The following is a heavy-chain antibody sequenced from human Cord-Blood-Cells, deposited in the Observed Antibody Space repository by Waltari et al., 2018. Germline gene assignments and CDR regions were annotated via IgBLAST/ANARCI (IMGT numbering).Heavy chain of an antibody. CDR2: INPNSGGT. CDR1: GYTFTGYY. D-gene: IGHD4-17*01. V-gene: IGHV1-2*06. CDR3: ARVKIYGLYGMDV. Sequence: QVQLVQSGAEVKKPGASVKVSCKASGYTFTGYYMHWVRQAPGQGLEWMGRINPNSGGTNYAKKFQGRVTMTRDTSISTAYMELSRLRSDDTAVYYCARVKIYGLYGMDVWGQGTTVTVSS. J-gene: IGHJ6*02.